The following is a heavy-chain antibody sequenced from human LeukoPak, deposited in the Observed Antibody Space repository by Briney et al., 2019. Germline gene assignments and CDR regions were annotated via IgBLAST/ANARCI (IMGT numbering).Heavy chain of an antibody. V-gene: IGHV4-30-4*01. D-gene: IGHD6-6*01. CDR2: INYSGST. Sequence: PSETLSLTCTVSGGSISSGDYYWSWIRQPPGKGLEWIGYINYSGSTYYNPSLKSRVTISVDTSKNQFSLKLSSVTAADTAVYYCARGTWSSSIDYWGQGTLVTVSS. CDR3: ARGTWSSSIDY. J-gene: IGHJ4*02. CDR1: GGSISSGDYY.